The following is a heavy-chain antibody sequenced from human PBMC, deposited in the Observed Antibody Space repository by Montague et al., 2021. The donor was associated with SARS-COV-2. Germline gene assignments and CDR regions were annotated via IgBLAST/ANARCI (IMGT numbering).Heavy chain of an antibody. J-gene: IGHJ4*02. CDR1: GDSVVELRRR. Sequence: CAISGDSVVELRRRSEEHTSAPSHSDKSYGVICLRKKRYSDYAPXVRGRLTVNPDASKNEFSLELNYVTPEDTAVYYCVRYSGWFYFDFWGQGTLVTVSS. CDR2: ICLRKKRYS. V-gene: IGHV6-1*01. CDR3: VRYSGWFYFDF. D-gene: IGHD6-19*01.